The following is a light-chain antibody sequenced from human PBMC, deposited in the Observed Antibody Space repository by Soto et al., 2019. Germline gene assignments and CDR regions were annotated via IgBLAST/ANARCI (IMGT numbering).Light chain of an antibody. J-gene: IGKJ4*01. Sequence: EIVLTQSPATLPLSPGERATLSCRASQSVSSYVAWYQQKPSQAPRLLIYDASNRATGIPARFSGSGSGTDFTLTISSLEPEDFAVYFCQQRSNWPPGLTFGGGTKVEIK. V-gene: IGKV3-11*01. CDR3: QQRSNWPPGLT. CDR1: QSVSSY. CDR2: DAS.